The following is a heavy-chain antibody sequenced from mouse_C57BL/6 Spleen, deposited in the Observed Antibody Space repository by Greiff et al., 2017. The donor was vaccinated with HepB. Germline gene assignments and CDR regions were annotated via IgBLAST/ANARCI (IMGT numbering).Heavy chain of an antibody. D-gene: IGHD2-4*01. Sequence: EVQLQQSGPELVKPGASVKISCKASGYTFTDYYMNWVKQSHGKSLEWIGDINPNNGGTSYNQKFKGKATLNVDKSSSTAYMELRSLTSEDSAVYYCARREGLRRWFAYWGQGTLVTVSA. J-gene: IGHJ3*01. V-gene: IGHV1-26*01. CDR3: ARREGLRRWFAY. CDR1: GYTFTDYY. CDR2: INPNNGGT.